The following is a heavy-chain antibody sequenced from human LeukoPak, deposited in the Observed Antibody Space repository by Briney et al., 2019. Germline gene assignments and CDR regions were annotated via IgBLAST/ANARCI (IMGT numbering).Heavy chain of an antibody. CDR3: AKDPRAHTYGWSWRYFDY. CDR2: IRYDGSNK. J-gene: IGHJ4*02. CDR1: GFTFSSYV. Sequence: GGSLRLSCAAFGFTFSSYVMHWVRQAPGKGLEWVAFIRYDGSNKYYSDSVKGRFTISRDNSKNTLYLQMNSLRPEDTAVYYCAKDPRAHTYGWSWRYFDYWGQGTLVTVSS. D-gene: IGHD5-18*01. V-gene: IGHV3-30*02.